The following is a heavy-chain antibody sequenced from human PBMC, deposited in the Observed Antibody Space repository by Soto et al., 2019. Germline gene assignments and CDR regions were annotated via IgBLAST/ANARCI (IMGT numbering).Heavy chain of an antibody. Sequence: PGGSLRLSCAASGFTFSSYAMSWVRQAPGKGLEWVSGISGSGGRTYYADSVKGRFTISRDNSKHTLYLQMNSLRAEDKAVYYCAKADDFWSGYHIYYYYGMDVWGQGTTVTVSS. CDR1: GFTFSSYA. D-gene: IGHD3-3*01. CDR2: ISGSGGRT. CDR3: AKADDFWSGYHIYYYYGMDV. J-gene: IGHJ6*02. V-gene: IGHV3-23*01.